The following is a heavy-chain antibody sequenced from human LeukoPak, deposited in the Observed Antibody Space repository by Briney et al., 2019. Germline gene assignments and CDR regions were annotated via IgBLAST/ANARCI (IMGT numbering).Heavy chain of an antibody. V-gene: IGHV3-33*01. J-gene: IGHJ3*02. Sequence: PGRSLRVSCAASGFIFSNYGMHWVRQAPGKGLEWVAVIWYDGSNKYYADSVKGRFTISRDSSKNTVYLQMNSLRAEDTAVYYCARGLRNTDTFDIWGQGTMVTVSS. CDR3: ARGLRNTDTFDI. CDR1: GFIFSNYG. CDR2: IWYDGSNK.